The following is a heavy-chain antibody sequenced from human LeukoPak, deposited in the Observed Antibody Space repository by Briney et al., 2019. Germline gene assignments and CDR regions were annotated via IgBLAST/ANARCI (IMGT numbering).Heavy chain of an antibody. CDR1: GGSFSGYY. D-gene: IGHD4-17*01. Sequence: SETLSLTCAVYGGSFSGYYWSWIRQPQGKGLEWIGEINHSGSTNYNPSLKSRVTISVDTSKNQFSLKLSSVTAADTAVYYCARGEATVTSGRTFYGYWGQGTLVTVSS. J-gene: IGHJ4*02. CDR2: INHSGST. V-gene: IGHV4-34*01. CDR3: ARGEATVTSGRTFYGY.